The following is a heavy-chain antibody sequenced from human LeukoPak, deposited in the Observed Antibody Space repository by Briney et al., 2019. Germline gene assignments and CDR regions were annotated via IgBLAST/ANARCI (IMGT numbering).Heavy chain of an antibody. CDR3: ARDATRGGDNDY. J-gene: IGHJ4*02. CDR1: GFTFDNYA. V-gene: IGHV3-23*01. D-gene: IGHD2-21*02. CDR2: ISGSGDGT. Sequence: GGSLRLSCAASGFTFDNYAMIWVRLAPGRGLEYVSVISGSGDGTYSADSVRGRFTISRDNSKNTLYLEMNSLRADDTAVYYCARDATRGGDNDYWGQGTRVIVSS.